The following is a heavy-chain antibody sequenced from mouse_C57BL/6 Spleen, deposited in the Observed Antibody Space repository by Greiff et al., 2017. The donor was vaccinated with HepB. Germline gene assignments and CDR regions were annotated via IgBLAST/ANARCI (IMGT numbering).Heavy chain of an antibody. Sequence: VQLQESGAELVRPGASVKLSCKASGYTFTDYYINWVKQRPGQGLEWIARIYPGSGNTYYNEKFKGKATLTAEKSSSTAYMQLSSLTSEDSAVLFCARGGYYGNYGDYWGQGTTLTVSS. CDR2: IYPGSGNT. CDR3: ARGGYYGNYGDY. J-gene: IGHJ2*01. D-gene: IGHD2-1*01. V-gene: IGHV1-76*01. CDR1: GYTFTDYY.